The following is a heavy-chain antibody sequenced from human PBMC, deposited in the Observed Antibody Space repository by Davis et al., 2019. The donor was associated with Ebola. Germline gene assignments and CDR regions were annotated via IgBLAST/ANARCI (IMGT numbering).Heavy chain of an antibody. CDR3: ARYAGSIAALEIWYNWNDRGLYFDY. CDR1: GYTFTSYG. D-gene: IGHD1-20*01. V-gene: IGHV1-2*04. Sequence: ASVKVSCKASGYTFTSYGISWVRQAPGQGLEWMGWINPNSVGTNYAQKFQGWVTMTRDTSISTAYMELSRLRSDDTAVYYCARYAGSIAALEIWYNWNDRGLYFDYWGQGTLVTVSS. J-gene: IGHJ4*02. CDR2: INPNSVGT.